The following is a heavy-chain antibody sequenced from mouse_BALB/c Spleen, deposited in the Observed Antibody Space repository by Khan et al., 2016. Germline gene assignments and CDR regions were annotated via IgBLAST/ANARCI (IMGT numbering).Heavy chain of an antibody. CDR2: INTYTGES. CDR1: GYTFTNCG. CDR3: ARPPYLSYVVDY. V-gene: IGHV9-3-1*01. D-gene: IGHD2-10*01. Sequence: QVQLKESGPELKKPGETVKISCKASGYTFTNCGINWVQQAPGKGLKWMGWINTYTGESTYADDFKGRFAFSLETSASTAYLQINNLKNEDTATYFCARPPYLSYVVDYWGQGTSVTVSS. J-gene: IGHJ4*01.